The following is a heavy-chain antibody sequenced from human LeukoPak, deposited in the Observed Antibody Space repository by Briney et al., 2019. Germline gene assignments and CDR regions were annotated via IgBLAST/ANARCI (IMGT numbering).Heavy chain of an antibody. Sequence: GWSLRLACAASGFTFDECAMHCVRHAPGKALEGVSLSSGDGGSTYYADSVKGRFTISRDNSKNSLYLQMNSLRTEDTALYYCAKDAGSYYDNWGQGTLVIVSS. CDR2: SSGDGGST. J-gene: IGHJ4*02. CDR1: GFTFDECA. CDR3: AKDAGSYYDN. D-gene: IGHD3-10*01. V-gene: IGHV3-43*02.